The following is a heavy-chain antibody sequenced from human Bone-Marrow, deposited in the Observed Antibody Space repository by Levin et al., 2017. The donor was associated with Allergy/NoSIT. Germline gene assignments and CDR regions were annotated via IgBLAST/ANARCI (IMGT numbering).Heavy chain of an antibody. J-gene: IGHJ6*02. V-gene: IGHV1-69*01. CDR3: ARNLLFKIRITMVRGVIIYYYYYYGMDV. CDR1: GGTFSSYA. CDR2: IIPIFGTA. Sequence: KISCKASGGTFSSYAISWVRQAPGQGLEWMGGIIPIFGTANYAQKFQGRVTITADESTSTAYMELSSLRSEDTAVYYCARNLLFKIRITMVRGVIIYYYYYYGMDVWGQGTTVTVSS. D-gene: IGHD3-10*01.